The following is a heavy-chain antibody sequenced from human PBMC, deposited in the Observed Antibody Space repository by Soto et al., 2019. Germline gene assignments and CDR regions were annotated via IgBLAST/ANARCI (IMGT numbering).Heavy chain of an antibody. Sequence: SGGSLRLSCAASGFTFSGYSMNWVRQAPGKGLEWVSYISVGSTALRYADSVKGRFIISRDNAKNSLYLQMNSLRAEDTAVYYCARDRYGGSYSDWGQGTLVTVSS. CDR2: ISVGSTAL. CDR1: GFTFSGYS. J-gene: IGHJ4*02. V-gene: IGHV3-48*01. D-gene: IGHD1-26*01. CDR3: ARDRYGGSYSD.